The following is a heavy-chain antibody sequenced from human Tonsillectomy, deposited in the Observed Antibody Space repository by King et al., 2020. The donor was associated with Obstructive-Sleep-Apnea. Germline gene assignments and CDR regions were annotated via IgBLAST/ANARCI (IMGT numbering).Heavy chain of an antibody. CDR1: GYTLTELS. Sequence: QLVQSGAEVKKPGASVKVSCKVSGYTLTELSMHWVRQAPGKGLEWMGGFDPEDGETIYAQKFQGRVTMTEDTSTDTAYVELSSLRSEDTAVYYCATRGGYCSSTSCQTFDYWGQGTLVTVSS. D-gene: IGHD2-2*01. CDR2: FDPEDGET. CDR3: ATRGGYCSSTSCQTFDY. J-gene: IGHJ4*02. V-gene: IGHV1-24*01.